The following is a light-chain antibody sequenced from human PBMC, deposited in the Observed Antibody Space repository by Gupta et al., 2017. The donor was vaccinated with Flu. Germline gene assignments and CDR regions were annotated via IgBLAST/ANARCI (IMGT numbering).Light chain of an antibody. Sequence: DIQMTQSPSSLSASVGDRVTITCRASQSISSYLNWYQQKPGKAPKLLIYAASSLQSGVPSRFSGSGSGTDLTLTISSLQPEDFATYYCQQSDSTPLTFGQGTKVEIK. CDR1: QSISSY. CDR2: AAS. CDR3: QQSDSTPLT. J-gene: IGKJ1*01. V-gene: IGKV1-39*01.